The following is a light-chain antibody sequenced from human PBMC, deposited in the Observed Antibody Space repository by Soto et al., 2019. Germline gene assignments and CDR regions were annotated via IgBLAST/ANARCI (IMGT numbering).Light chain of an antibody. CDR3: SSYAGSSVPVA. Sequence: QSALTQPPSASGSPGQSVTIPCTGARSDVGGYNFVSWYQQHPGKAPKLMIYDVNKRPSVVPDRFSGSKSGNAASVTVSGLQVDDEADYYCSSYAGSSVPVAFGGGTKLTVL. CDR2: DVN. CDR1: RSDVGGYNF. V-gene: IGLV2-8*01. J-gene: IGLJ2*01.